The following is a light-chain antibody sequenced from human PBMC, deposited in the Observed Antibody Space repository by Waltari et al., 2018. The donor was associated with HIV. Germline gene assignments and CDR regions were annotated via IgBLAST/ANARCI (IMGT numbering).Light chain of an antibody. CDR1: QSVNTA. CDR3: QQHSTWPRT. Sequence: EVVLTQSPATLSLSPGERATLSCRASQSVNTALAWYQQKPGQAPRLLMSDASKRATGIAARFGGSGSGTDFTLTISSLGPEDFAVYYCQQHSTWPRTFGGGTKVELK. CDR2: DAS. J-gene: IGKJ4*02. V-gene: IGKV3-11*01.